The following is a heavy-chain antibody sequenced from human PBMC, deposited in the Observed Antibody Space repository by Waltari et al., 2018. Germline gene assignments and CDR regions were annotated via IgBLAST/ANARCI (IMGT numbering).Heavy chain of an antibody. CDR2: ISAYNGNT. J-gene: IGHJ6*02. CDR3: ARLIVVVPAAMKGAGMDV. CDR1: GYTFTSYG. Sequence: QVQLVQSGAEVKKPGASVKVSCKASGYTFTSYGISWVRQAPGQGLEWMGWISAYNGNTNYAQKLQGRVTMTTDTSTSTAYMELRSLRSDDTAVYYCARLIVVVPAAMKGAGMDVWGQGTTVTVSS. V-gene: IGHV1-18*01. D-gene: IGHD2-2*01.